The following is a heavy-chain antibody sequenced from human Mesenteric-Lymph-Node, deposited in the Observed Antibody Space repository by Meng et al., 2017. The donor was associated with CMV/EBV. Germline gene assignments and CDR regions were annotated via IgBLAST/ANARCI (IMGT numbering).Heavy chain of an antibody. V-gene: IGHV1-2*02. Sequence: ASVKVSCKASGYTFTGYYMHWVRQAPGQGLEWMGWINPNSGGTNYAQKFQGRVTMTTDTSTSTAYMELRSLRSDDTAVYYCARDYDFWSGYYDTFDIWGQGTMVTVSS. CDR3: ARDYDFWSGYYDTFDI. CDR2: INPNSGGT. CDR1: GYTFTGYY. J-gene: IGHJ3*02. D-gene: IGHD3-3*01.